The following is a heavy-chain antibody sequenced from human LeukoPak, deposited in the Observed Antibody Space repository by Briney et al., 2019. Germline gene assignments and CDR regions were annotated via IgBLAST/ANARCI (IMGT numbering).Heavy chain of an antibody. Sequence: ASVKVSCKASGYTFTDYYLHWVRQAPGQGLEWMGWINPNSGDTNYAQTFQGRVTMTRDTSITTAYLELSRLRSDDTAVYYCARIGSSHYFDFWGQGTLVTVSS. CDR2: INPNSGDT. CDR3: ARIGSSHYFDF. V-gene: IGHV1-2*02. CDR1: GYTFTDYY. J-gene: IGHJ4*02. D-gene: IGHD2-2*01.